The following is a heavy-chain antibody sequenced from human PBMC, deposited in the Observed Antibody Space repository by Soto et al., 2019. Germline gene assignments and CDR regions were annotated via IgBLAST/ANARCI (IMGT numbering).Heavy chain of an antibody. CDR3: TTPGYSYGYNDY. Sequence: EVQLVESGGGLVKPGGSLRLSCAASGFTFSNAWMNWVRQAPGKGLEWVGRIKRKTDGGTTDYAAPVKGRFTISRDDSKNTLYLQMNSLKTEDTAVYYCTTPGYSYGYNDYWGQGTLVTVSS. CDR2: IKRKTDGGTT. J-gene: IGHJ4*02. D-gene: IGHD5-18*01. CDR1: GFTFSNAW. V-gene: IGHV3-15*07.